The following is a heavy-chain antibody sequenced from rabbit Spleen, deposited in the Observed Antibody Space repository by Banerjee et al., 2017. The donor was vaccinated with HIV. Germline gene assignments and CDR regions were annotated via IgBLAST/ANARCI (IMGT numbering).Heavy chain of an antibody. Sequence: QSLEESGGGLVQPEGSLTLTCTASGFSFSSSYYMYWVRQAPGKGLEWIGCIYTGSSGSTYYASWAKGRFTISKTSSTTVTLQMTSLTAADTATYFCARNYVNVFDPWGPGTLVTVS. CDR3: ARNYVNVFDP. J-gene: IGHJ2*01. CDR2: IYTGSSGST. V-gene: IGHV1S40*01. D-gene: IGHD1-1*01. CDR1: GFSFSSSYY.